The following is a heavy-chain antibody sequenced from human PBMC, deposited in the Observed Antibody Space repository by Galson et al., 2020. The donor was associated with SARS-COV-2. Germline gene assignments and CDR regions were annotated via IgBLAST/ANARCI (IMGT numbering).Heavy chain of an antibody. CDR3: ARDGHSSRGWSFDY. V-gene: IGHV3-33*01. Sequence: GESLKISCAASGFTFSDHAMHWVRHAPGKGLEWVAQIFFDGSEKYYGDSVRGRFTISRDSSKNTVYLQMNNLRGDDKPVYYGARDGHSSRGWSFDYSVQVTLLTVSS. D-gene: IGHD6-19*01. CDR2: IFFDGSEK. J-gene: IGHJ4*02. CDR1: GFTFSDHA.